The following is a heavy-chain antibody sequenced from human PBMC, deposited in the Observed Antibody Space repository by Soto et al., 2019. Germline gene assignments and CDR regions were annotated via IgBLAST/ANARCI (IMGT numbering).Heavy chain of an antibody. CDR2: IKTNTEGGTT. D-gene: IGHD2-15*01. Sequence: EVQLVESGGGFIYPGGSLRLSCAASGLTISNAWMNWVRQAPGKGLEWFGRIKTNTEGGTTDYAAAVKGRFTVSRDDSKNTLYLQMNSRRTEDTAVYYCTTVSVEGVWGQGTTVTVSS. CDR1: GLTISNAW. CDR3: TTVSVEGV. V-gene: IGHV3-15*07. J-gene: IGHJ6*01.